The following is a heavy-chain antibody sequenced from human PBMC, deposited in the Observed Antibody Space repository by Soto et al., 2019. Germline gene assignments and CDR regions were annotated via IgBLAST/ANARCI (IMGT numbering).Heavy chain of an antibody. CDR1: GFTFSSYG. V-gene: IGHV3-33*01. Sequence: QVQLVESGGGVVQPGRSLRLSCAASGFTFSSYGMHWVRQAPGKGLEWVAVIWYDGSNKYYADSVKGRFTISRDNSKNTLYLQMNSLRAEDTAVYYXARXXXXVPXRVIDYWGQGTLVTVSS. CDR2: IWYDGSNK. CDR3: ARXXXXVPXRVIDY. D-gene: IGHD2-2*01. J-gene: IGHJ4*02.